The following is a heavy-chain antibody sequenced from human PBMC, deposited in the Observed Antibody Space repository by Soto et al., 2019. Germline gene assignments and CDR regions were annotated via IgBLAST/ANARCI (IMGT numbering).Heavy chain of an antibody. CDR2: ITSSSSYK. J-gene: IGHJ6*02. CDR1: AFTFNNFP. CDR3: AREKCSSTSCNHGMDV. V-gene: IGHV3-21*02. Sequence: EVQLVESGGGPVKPGGSLRLSCVASAFTFNNFPMHWVRQAPGEGLQWLASITSSSSYKYYADSVKGRFTISRDNAKNSLFLELTGLRAEDTAVYYCAREKCSSTSCNHGMDVWGQGTPVTVSS. D-gene: IGHD2-2*01.